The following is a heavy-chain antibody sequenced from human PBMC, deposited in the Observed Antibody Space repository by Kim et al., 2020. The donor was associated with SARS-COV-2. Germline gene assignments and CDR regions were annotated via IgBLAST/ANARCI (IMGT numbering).Heavy chain of an antibody. D-gene: IGHD3-10*01. V-gene: IGHV3-33*05. Sequence: GGSLRLSCAAYGFTFSSYGMHWVRQAPGKGLEWVAVISYDGSNKYYADSVKGRFTISRDNSKNTLYLQMNSLRAEDTAVYYCAGLREPWGYYGSGSYYIGHYFDYWGQGTLVTVSS. CDR3: AGLREPWGYYGSGSYYIGHYFDY. CDR1: GFTFSSYG. CDR2: ISYDGSNK. J-gene: IGHJ4*02.